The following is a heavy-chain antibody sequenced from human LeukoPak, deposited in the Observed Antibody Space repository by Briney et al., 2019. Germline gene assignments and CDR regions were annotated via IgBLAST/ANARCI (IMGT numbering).Heavy chain of an antibody. CDR1: GYTFTSYD. CDR2: INAYNGNT. D-gene: IGHD2-2*01. Sequence: ASVKVSCKASGYTFTSYDFSWVRQAPGQGLEWMGRINAYNGNTSYAQKLQGRVTMTTDTSTSTAYMELRSLRSDDTALYYCARGMRSSVDYWGQGTLVTVSS. V-gene: IGHV1-18*01. CDR3: ARGMRSSVDY. J-gene: IGHJ4*02.